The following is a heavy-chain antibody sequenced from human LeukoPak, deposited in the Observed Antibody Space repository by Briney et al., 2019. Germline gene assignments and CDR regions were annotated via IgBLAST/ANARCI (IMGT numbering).Heavy chain of an antibody. CDR2: INHSGST. Sequence: ASETLSLTCAVYGGSLSGYYWSWIRQPPGKGLEWIGEINHSGSTNYNPSLKSRVTISVDTSRNQFSLKLSSVTAADTAVYYCARGMNARGWFDPWGQGTLVTVSS. CDR3: ARGMNARGWFDP. D-gene: IGHD1-1*01. J-gene: IGHJ5*02. V-gene: IGHV4-34*01. CDR1: GGSLSGYY.